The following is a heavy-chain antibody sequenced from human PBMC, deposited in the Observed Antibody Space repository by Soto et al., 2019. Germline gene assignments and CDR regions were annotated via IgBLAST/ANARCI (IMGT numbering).Heavy chain of an antibody. CDR2: IYYSGST. CDR3: ARDPGSGSYYGWFDP. Sequence: SETLSLTCTVSGGSISSYYWSWIRQPPGKGLEWIGYIYYSGSTNYDPSLKGRVTISVDTSKNQFSLKLSSVTAADTAVYYCARDPGSGSYYGWFDPWGQGTLVTVSS. D-gene: IGHD3-10*01. J-gene: IGHJ5*02. V-gene: IGHV4-59*01. CDR1: GGSISSYY.